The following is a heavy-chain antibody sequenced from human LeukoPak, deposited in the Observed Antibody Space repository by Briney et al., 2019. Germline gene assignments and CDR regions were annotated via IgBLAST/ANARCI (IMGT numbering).Heavy chain of an antibody. V-gene: IGHV4-39*01. CDR1: GGSISSSSYY. CDR3: ARHHPLVRFLEWLPSAPFDP. Sequence: PSETLSLTCTVSGGSISSSSYYWGWVRQPPGTGREWIGSIYYSGSTYYNPSLKSRVTISVDTSKNQFTLKLTSLTAAAPAVYSCARHHPLVRFLEWLPSAPFDPWGQGTLVTVSS. J-gene: IGHJ5*02. D-gene: IGHD3-3*01. CDR2: IYYSGST.